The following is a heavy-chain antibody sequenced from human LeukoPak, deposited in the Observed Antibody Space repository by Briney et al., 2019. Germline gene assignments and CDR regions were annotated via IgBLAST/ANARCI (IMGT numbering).Heavy chain of an antibody. CDR2: TNPNSGNT. D-gene: IGHD6-13*01. Sequence: ASVKVSCKASGYTFTSYDINWVRQATGQGLEWMGWTNPNSGNTGYAQKLQGRVTMTTDTSASAGYMDLRNLRSDDTAVYYCARDVPAEAAGTLDYWGQGTLVIVPS. J-gene: IGHJ4*02. CDR3: ARDVPAEAAGTLDY. CDR1: GYTFTSYD. V-gene: IGHV1-8*01.